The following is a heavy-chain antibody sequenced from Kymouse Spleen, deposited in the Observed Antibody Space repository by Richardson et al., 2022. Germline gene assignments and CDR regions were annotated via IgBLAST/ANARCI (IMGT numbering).Heavy chain of an antibody. CDR1: GFTFSSYG. J-gene: IGHJ5*02. CDR2: IWYDGSNK. V-gene: IGHV3-33*01. CDR3: ARDKGIAARSWFDP. Sequence: QVQLVESGGGVVQPGRSLRLSCAASGFTFSSYGMHWVRQAPGKGLEWVAVIWYDGSNKYYADSVKGRFTISRDNSKNTLYLQMNSLRAEDTAVYYCARDKGIAARSWFDPWGQGTLVTVSS. D-gene: IGHD6-6*01.